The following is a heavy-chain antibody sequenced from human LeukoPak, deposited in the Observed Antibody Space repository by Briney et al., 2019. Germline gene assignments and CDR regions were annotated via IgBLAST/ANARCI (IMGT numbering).Heavy chain of an antibody. V-gene: IGHV3-73*01. J-gene: IGHJ4*02. CDR2: IRSRRDNYAT. CDR3: SRQTVSCHDF. D-gene: IGHD2-2*01. CDR1: GFSLSDSQ. Sequence: PGGSLRLSCAASGFSLSDSQMHWVRQAPGKGLEWVGHIRSRRDNYATAYGVSVQGRFTISRDDSNNMAYLQMNSLTADDTAVYYCSRQTVSCHDFWGQGTLVTVSS.